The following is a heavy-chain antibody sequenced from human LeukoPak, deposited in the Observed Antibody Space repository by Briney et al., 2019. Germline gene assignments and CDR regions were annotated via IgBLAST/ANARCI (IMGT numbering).Heavy chain of an antibody. Sequence: ASVKVSCKASGYTFTSYDINWVRQAPGQGLEWMGWMNPNSGNTGYAQKFQGRVTMTGDRSISTTYMELSRLRSDDTAVYYCARERTPGSGYGVDYWGQGTVVTVSS. CDR2: MNPNSGNT. CDR1: GYTFTSYD. J-gene: IGHJ4*02. D-gene: IGHD6-25*01. V-gene: IGHV1-8*01. CDR3: ARERTPGSGYGVDY.